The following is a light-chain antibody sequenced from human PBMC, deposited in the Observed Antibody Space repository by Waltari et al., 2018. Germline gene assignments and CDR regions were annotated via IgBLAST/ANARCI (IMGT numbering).Light chain of an antibody. CDR2: GAS. CDR3: QQYNDWPRT. CDR1: QSVSSN. Sequence: EIVMTQSPATLSVSPGESATLSCRASQSVSSNLAWYQQKPGQSPRLLIYGASTRATGIAARFSGSGSWTEFTLTISSLQSEDFALYYCQQYNDWPRTFGQGTKVEI. J-gene: IGKJ1*01. V-gene: IGKV3-15*01.